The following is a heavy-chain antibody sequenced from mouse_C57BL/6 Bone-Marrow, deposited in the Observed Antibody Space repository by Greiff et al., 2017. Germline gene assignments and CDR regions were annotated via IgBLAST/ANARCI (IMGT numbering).Heavy chain of an antibody. CDR2: IWSGGST. D-gene: IGHD1-1*01. CDR3: ARNTYGSSPHWYFDV. V-gene: IGHV2-2*01. CDR1: GFSLTSYG. J-gene: IGHJ1*03. Sequence: VQLVESGPGLVQPSQSLSITCTVSGFSLTSYGVHWVRQSPGKGLEWLGVIWSGGSTDYNAAFISRLSISKDNSKSQVFFKMNSLQADDTAIYYCARNTYGSSPHWYFDVWGTGTTVTVSS.